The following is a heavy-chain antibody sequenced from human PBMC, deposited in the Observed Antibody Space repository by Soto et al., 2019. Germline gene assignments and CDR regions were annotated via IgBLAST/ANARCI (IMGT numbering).Heavy chain of an antibody. Sequence: GASLRLSCAASGFIFSNYGMHWVRQAPGKGLEWVAAIWYDGSNEYYVDSVKGRFTISRDNSKITLYLEMNSLRAEDTAVYYCXRDRRITNIAARNTFDYWGQGTLVTVSS. D-gene: IGHD6-6*01. J-gene: IGHJ4*02. CDR2: IWYDGSNE. CDR3: XRDRRITNIAARNTFDY. CDR1: GFIFSNYG. V-gene: IGHV3-33*01.